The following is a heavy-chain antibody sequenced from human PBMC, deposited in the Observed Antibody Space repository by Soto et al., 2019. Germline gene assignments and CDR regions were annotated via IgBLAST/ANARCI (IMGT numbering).Heavy chain of an antibody. D-gene: IGHD2-2*01. CDR2: ISWNSGSI. V-gene: IGHV3-9*01. CDR3: AKDVRPAPAATLTTFLDYFDY. Sequence: EVQLVESGGGLVQPGRSLRLSCAASGFTFDDYAMHWVRQAPGKGLEWVSGISWNSGSIGYADSVKGRFTISRDNAKNSLYLQMNSLRAEDTALYYCAKDVRPAPAATLTTFLDYFDYWGQGTLVTVSS. CDR1: GFTFDDYA. J-gene: IGHJ4*02.